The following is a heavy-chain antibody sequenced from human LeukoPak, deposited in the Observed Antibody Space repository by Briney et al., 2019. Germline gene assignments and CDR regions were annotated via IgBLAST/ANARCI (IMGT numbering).Heavy chain of an antibody. D-gene: IGHD6-19*01. CDR3: ARRRLSSGGAFDI. CDR1: GFTFSDYY. CDR2: ISSSGSTI. Sequence: GGSPRLSCAASGFTFSDYYMSWIRQAPGKGLEWVSYISSSGSTIYYADSLKGRFTISRDNAKNSLYLQMNSLRAEDTAVYYCARRRLSSGGAFDIWGQGTMVTVSS. J-gene: IGHJ3*02. V-gene: IGHV3-11*01.